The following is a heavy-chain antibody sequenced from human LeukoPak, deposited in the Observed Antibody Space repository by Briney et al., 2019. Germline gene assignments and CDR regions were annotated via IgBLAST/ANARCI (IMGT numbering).Heavy chain of an antibody. Sequence: PSETLSLTCTVSGGSISSSSYYWGWIRQPPGKGLEWIGSIYYSGSTYYNPSLKSRVTISVDTSKNQFSLKLSSVTAADTAVYYCARVMGEDSSGYYTFDYWGQGTLVTVSS. V-gene: IGHV4-39*07. CDR3: ARVMGEDSSGYYTFDY. CDR2: IYYSGST. CDR1: GGSISSSSYY. D-gene: IGHD3-22*01. J-gene: IGHJ4*02.